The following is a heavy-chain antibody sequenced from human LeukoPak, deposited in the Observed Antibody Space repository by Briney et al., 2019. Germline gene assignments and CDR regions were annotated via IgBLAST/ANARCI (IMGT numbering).Heavy chain of an antibody. Sequence: GGSLRLSCAASGFTFSNYWMHWVRQAPGKGLEWVAVISYDGSNKYYADSVKGRFTISRDNSKNTLYLQMNSLRAEDTAVYYCAKPGEELPFDYWGQGTLVTVSS. J-gene: IGHJ4*02. CDR1: GFTFSNYW. D-gene: IGHD1-26*01. CDR2: ISYDGSNK. CDR3: AKPGEELPFDY. V-gene: IGHV3-30*18.